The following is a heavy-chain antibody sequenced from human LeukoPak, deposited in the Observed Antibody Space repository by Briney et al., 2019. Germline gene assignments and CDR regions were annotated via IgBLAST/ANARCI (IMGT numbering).Heavy chain of an antibody. CDR3: ARDRSVGTTTGWFDP. Sequence: GGSLRLSCAASGFTFSAYAMHWVRQAPGKGLEWVAIISYDGNDYNYADSVKGRFTISRDNSKNTVFLQMNSLRGEDTAVYYCARDRSVGTTTGWFDPWGQGTLVTVSS. CDR1: GFTFSAYA. J-gene: IGHJ5*02. CDR2: ISYDGNDY. D-gene: IGHD1-26*01. V-gene: IGHV3-30*14.